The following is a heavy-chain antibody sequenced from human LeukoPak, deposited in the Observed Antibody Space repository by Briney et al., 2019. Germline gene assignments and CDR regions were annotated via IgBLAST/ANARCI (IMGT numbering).Heavy chain of an antibody. D-gene: IGHD5-18*01. Sequence: SETLFLTCTASGGSISSYYWSWIRQPPGKGVEWIGYIYYSGSTNYNPSLKSRVTISVDTSTNQFSLKLSSVTAADTAVYYCARDPSYGSFDYWGQGTLVTVSS. CDR2: IYYSGST. J-gene: IGHJ4*02. CDR1: GGSISSYY. CDR3: ARDPSYGSFDY. V-gene: IGHV4-59*01.